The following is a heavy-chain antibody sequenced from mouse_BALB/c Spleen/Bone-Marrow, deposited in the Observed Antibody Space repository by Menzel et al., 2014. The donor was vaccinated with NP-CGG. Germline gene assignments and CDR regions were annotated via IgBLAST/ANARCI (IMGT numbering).Heavy chain of an antibody. J-gene: IGHJ1*01. CDR2: INPSNGFT. V-gene: IGHV1S81*02. CDR3: TRSGFYGYGTYFDV. D-gene: IGHD1-2*01. CDR1: SYTFTNYY. Sequence: VQLQESGAELVKPGASVKLSCKVSSYTFTNYYVYWVKQRPGQGLEWIGEINPSNGFTNFNEKFMSKATLTVDNSSSTAYMHLSSLTSEDSAVYYCTRSGFYGYGTYFDVWGAGTTVTVAS.